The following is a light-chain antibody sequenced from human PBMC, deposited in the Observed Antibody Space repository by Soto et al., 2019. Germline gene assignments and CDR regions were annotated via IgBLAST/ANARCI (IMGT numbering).Light chain of an antibody. J-gene: IGLJ3*02. CDR1: SSNIGNNH. CDR3: AAWDDSRRVWV. CDR2: KTN. V-gene: IGLV1-47*01. Sequence: QSVLTQPPSASGTPGQRVTISCSGSSSNIGNNHLFWYQQLPGTAPKLLIYKTNHRPSRVPDRFSASKSGTSASLAISGLRSEDEADYYCAAWDDSRRVWVFGGGTQLTVL.